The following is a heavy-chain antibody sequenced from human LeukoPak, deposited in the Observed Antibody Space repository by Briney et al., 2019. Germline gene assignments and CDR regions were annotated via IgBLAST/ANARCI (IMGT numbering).Heavy chain of an antibody. J-gene: IGHJ6*02. CDR1: GFTFSSYW. V-gene: IGHV3-7*01. CDR2: IKQDGSEK. D-gene: IGHD3-10*01. CDR3: ARDYGSGTHAYYHGMDV. Sequence: GGSLRLSCAASGFTFSSYWMSWVRQAPGKGLEWVANIKQDGSEKYYVDSVKGRFTISRDNAKNSLYLQMNSLRAEDTAVYYCARDYGSGTHAYYHGMDVWGQGTTVTVSS.